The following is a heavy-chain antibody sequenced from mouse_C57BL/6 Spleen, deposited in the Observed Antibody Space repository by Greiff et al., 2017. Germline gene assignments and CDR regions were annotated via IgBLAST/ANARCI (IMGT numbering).Heavy chain of an antibody. CDR1: GSAFSSSW. D-gene: IGHD2-5*01. J-gene: IGHJ2*01. CDR3: ARISNSYFDY. Sequence: VQLQQSGPELVKPGASVKISCKASGSAFSSSWMNWVKQRPGKGLEWIGRIYPGDGDTNYNGKFKGKATLTADKSSSTAYMQLSSLTSEDSAVYFCARISNSYFDYWGQGTTLTVSS. V-gene: IGHV1-82*01. CDR2: IYPGDGDT.